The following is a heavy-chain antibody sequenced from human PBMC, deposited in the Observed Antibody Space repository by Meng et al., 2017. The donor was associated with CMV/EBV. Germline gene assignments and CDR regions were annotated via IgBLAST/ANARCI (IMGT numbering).Heavy chain of an antibody. D-gene: IGHD3-10*01. J-gene: IGHJ4*02. Sequence: SLKISCAASGFTFDDYAMHWVRQAPGKGLEWVSGISWNSGSIGYADSVKGRFTISRDNSKNTLYLQMNSLRAEDTAVYYCAKDQGEVEYYYGSVEYTPDDYYFDYWGQGTLVTVSS. CDR3: AKDQGEVEYYYGSVEYTPDDYYFDY. CDR1: GFTFDDYA. CDR2: ISWNSGSI. V-gene: IGHV3-9*01.